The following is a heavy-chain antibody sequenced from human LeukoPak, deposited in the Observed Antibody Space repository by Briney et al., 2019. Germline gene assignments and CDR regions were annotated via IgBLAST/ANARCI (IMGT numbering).Heavy chain of an antibody. CDR1: GGSISSYY. CDR2: ISYSGST. V-gene: IGHV4-59*01. D-gene: IGHD1-1*01. CDR3: AREGTAGTNLNWFDP. Sequence: KTSETLSLTCTVSGGSISSYYWSRIRQPPGKGLEWIGYISYSGSTNFNPSLKSRVTISVDTSKNQFSLKLSPVTAADTAVYYCAREGTAGTNLNWFDPWGQGTLVTVSS. J-gene: IGHJ5*02.